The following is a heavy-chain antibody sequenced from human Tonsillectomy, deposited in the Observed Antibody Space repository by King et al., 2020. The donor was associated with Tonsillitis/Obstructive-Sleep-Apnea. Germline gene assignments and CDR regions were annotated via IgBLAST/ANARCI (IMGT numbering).Heavy chain of an antibody. CDR1: GFTFSSYG. J-gene: IGHJ3*02. D-gene: IGHD4-17*01. Sequence: VQLVESGGGVVQPGRSLRLSCAASGFTFSSYGMHWVRQAPGKGLEWVAVISYDGSNKYYADSVKGRFTISRDNSKNTLYLQMNSLRAEDTAVYYCAKVYGDYCPDALDIWGQGTMVTVSS. V-gene: IGHV3-30*18. CDR3: AKVYGDYCPDALDI. CDR2: ISYDGSNK.